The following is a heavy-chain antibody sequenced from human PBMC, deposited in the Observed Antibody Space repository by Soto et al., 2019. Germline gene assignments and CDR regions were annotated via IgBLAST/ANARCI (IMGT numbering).Heavy chain of an antibody. CDR3: XXXXXXTDY. Sequence: QVQLVQSGAEVKKPGASVKVSCKASGYTFTSYGISWXXXXXGQGLEWMGWSSAYNGNTNYAQKLQGRVTMTTDTXXXXXXXXXXXXXXXXXXXXXXXXXXXXTDYWGQGTLVTVSS. CDR2: SSAYNGNT. V-gene: IGHV1-18*01. J-gene: IGHJ4*02. CDR1: GYTFTSYG.